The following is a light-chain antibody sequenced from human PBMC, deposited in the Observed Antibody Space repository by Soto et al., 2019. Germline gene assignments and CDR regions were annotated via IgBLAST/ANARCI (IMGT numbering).Light chain of an antibody. V-gene: IGLV2-14*01. J-gene: IGLJ1*01. CDR2: AVS. Sequence: QSALTQPASVPGSPGQSITISFTGTSSDVGLYDYVSWYQQHPGKAPQLMIYAVSSRPSGVSNRFSASKSGNTASLFISGLQAEDEADYYCSSYTSDSSYVFGSGTKVTVL. CDR3: SSYTSDSSYV. CDR1: SSDVGLYDY.